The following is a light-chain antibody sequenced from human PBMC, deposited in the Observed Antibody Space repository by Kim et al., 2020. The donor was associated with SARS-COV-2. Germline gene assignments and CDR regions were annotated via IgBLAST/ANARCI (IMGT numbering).Light chain of an antibody. V-gene: IGKV2-24*01. J-gene: IGKJ2*01. CDR2: KIS. CDR3: MQARQLPRT. CDR1: QGLVQRDGNTY. Sequence: PASISCKSSQGLVQRDGNTYLSWLQQRPGQPPRLLIYKISNRFYGVPDRFSGSGAGTDFTLKISRVEAEDVGVYYCMQARQLPRTFGQGTKLEI.